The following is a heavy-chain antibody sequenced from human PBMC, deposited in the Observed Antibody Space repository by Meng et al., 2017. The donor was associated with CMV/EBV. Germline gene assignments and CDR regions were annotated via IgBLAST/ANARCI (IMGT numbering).Heavy chain of an antibody. J-gene: IGHJ6*02. D-gene: IGHD3-3*01. CDR2: ISSSSSYI. CDR1: GFTFSSYS. CDR3: ARVLRFLGWLGGLGMDV. Sequence: GESLKISCAASGFTFSSYSMNWVRQAPGKGLEWVSSISSSSSYIYYADSVKGRFTISRDNAKNSLYLQMNSLRAEDTAVYYCARVLRFLGWLGGLGMDVWGQGTTVTVSS. V-gene: IGHV3-21*01.